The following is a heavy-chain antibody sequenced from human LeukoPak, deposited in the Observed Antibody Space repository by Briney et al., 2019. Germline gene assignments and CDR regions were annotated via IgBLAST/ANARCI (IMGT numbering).Heavy chain of an antibody. D-gene: IGHD3-22*01. CDR3: ARDLLHYYDSSGYYYPPGAFDI. CDR2: ISYDGSNK. CDR1: GFTFNSFA. J-gene: IGHJ3*02. V-gene: IGHV3-30-3*01. Sequence: GGSLRLSCAASGFTFNSFAIHWVRQAPGKGLEWVTMISYDGSNKYYADSVKGRFTISRDNSKNTLYLQMNSLRAEDTAVYYCARDLLHYYDSSGYYYPPGAFDIWGQGTMVTVSS.